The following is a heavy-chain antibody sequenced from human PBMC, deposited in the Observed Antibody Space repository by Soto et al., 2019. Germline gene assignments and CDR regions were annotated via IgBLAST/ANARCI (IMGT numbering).Heavy chain of an antibody. D-gene: IGHD5-18*01. CDR2: IIPIFGTA. CDR1: GGTFSSYA. V-gene: IGHV1-69*06. J-gene: IGHJ6*02. CDR3: ATTAQALYYYYYGMDV. Sequence: ASVKVSCKASGGTFSSYAISWVRQAPGQGLEWMGGIIPIFGTANYAQKFQGRVTMTGDTSTDTAYMELSSLRSEDTAVYYCATTAQALYYYYYGMDVWGQGTTVTVSS.